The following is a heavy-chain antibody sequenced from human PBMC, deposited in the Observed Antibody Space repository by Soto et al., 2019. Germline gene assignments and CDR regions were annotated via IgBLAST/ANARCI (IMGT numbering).Heavy chain of an antibody. CDR3: ARDQGPAATTGDRHYGMDV. J-gene: IGHJ6*02. Sequence: QVQLVQSGAEVKKPGSSVKVSCKASGGTFSSYAISWVRQAPGQGLEWMGGIIPIFGTANYAQKFQGRVTITADESTSTAYMELSSLRSEDTAVYYCARDQGPAATTGDRHYGMDVWGQGTTVTVSS. V-gene: IGHV1-69*01. CDR1: GGTFSSYA. D-gene: IGHD2-2*01. CDR2: IIPIFGTA.